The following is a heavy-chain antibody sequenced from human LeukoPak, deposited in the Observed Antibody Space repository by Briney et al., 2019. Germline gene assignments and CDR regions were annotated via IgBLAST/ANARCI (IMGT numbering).Heavy chain of an antibody. V-gene: IGHV1-46*01. CDR2: INPSGGST. D-gene: IGHD3-10*01. CDR3: ARDPLGYYGSGSAPYFDY. CDR1: GYTFTSYC. Sequence: ASVKVSCKASGYTFTSYCMHWVRQAPGQGLEWMGIINPSGGSTSYAQKFQGRVTMTRDTSTSTVYMELSSLRSEDTAVYYCARDPLGYYGSGSAPYFDYWGQGTLVTVSS. J-gene: IGHJ4*02.